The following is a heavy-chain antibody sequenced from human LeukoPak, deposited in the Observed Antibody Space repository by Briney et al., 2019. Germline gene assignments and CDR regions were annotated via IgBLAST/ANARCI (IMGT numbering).Heavy chain of an antibody. CDR1: GFTFDDYA. V-gene: IGHV3-43D*03. CDR3: ARAGDTSRYYAYFDY. Sequence: GGSLRLSCAASGFTFDDYAMHWVRQAPGKGLEWVSLISGFGGGTYYADSVNGRFTISRDKSKSSLYLQMNCLRADDTGFYYCARAGDTSRYYAYFDYWGQGTLVTVSS. J-gene: IGHJ4*02. D-gene: IGHD3-10*01. CDR2: ISGFGGGT.